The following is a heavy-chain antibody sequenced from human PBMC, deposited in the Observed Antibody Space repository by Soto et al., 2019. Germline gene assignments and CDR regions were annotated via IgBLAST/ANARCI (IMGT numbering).Heavy chain of an antibody. D-gene: IGHD6-13*01. J-gene: IGHJ3*02. CDR2: IRRKGNSYTT. CDR3: ARSGGDSSTWSDDVFDI. V-gene: IGHV3-72*01. Sequence: EVQLVESGGGLVQPGGSLRLSCAASGFIFSDHYMDWVRQAPGKGLEWVGRIRRKGNSYTTEYAASVKGRFTISRDDSQNSLYLQMNSLTTEDTSVYYCARSGGDSSTWSDDVFDIWGQGTMVIVSS. CDR1: GFIFSDHY.